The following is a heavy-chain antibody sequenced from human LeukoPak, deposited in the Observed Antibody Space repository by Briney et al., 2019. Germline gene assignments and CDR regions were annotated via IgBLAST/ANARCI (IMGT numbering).Heavy chain of an antibody. Sequence: SETLSLTCAVYGGSFSGYYWSWIRQPPGKGLEWIGEINHSGNTNYNPSLKSRVTISVDTSKNQFSLKLSSVTAADTAVYYCARGLYYYGSGSYGFRQPIDYWGQGTLVTVSS. CDR2: INHSGNT. D-gene: IGHD3-10*01. V-gene: IGHV4-34*01. J-gene: IGHJ4*02. CDR3: ARGLYYYGSGSYGFRQPIDY. CDR1: GGSFSGYY.